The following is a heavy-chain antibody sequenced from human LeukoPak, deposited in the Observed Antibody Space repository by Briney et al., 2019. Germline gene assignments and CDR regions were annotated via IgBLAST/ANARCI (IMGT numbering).Heavy chain of an antibody. CDR1: GDSVSSNSAA. D-gene: IGHD5-18*01. J-gene: IGHJ4*02. CDR2: TYYKSKWTN. V-gene: IGHV6-1*01. CDR3: ARSLDTVISH. Sequence: SQTLSLTCAISGDSVSSNSAAWNWIRQSPSRGLEWLGRTYYKSKWTNDYAVSARGRITIHADTSKNQLSLQVNSVTPEDTAVYYCARSLDTVISHWGRGTLVTVSS.